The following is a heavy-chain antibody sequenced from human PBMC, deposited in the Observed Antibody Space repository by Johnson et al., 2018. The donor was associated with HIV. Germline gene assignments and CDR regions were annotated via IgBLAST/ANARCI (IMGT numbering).Heavy chain of an antibody. CDR1: GFTVGGTY. V-gene: IGHV3-66*03. CDR3: ARERTATTKGKWELLGTDAFDI. CDR2: IYASGST. Sequence: VQLVESGGNWIHPGGSLRLSCAASGFTVGGTYLSWVRQAPGKGLEWVSIIYASGSTYYADSVKGRFALSRDNSKNTLYLQMNSLRAEDTAVYYCARERTATTKGKWELLGTDAFDIWGQGTMVTVSS. J-gene: IGHJ3*02. D-gene: IGHD1-26*01.